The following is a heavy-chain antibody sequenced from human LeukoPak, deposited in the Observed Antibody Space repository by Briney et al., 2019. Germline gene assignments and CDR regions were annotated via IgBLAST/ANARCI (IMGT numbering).Heavy chain of an antibody. J-gene: IGHJ3*02. Sequence: SETLSLTCAVYGGSFSGYYWGWIRQPPGKGLEWIGSIYYSGSTYYNPSLKSRVTISVDTSKNQFSLKLSSVTAADTAVYYCARDPDILTSNDAFDIWGQGTMVTVSS. V-gene: IGHV4-34*01. CDR2: IYYSGST. CDR1: GGSFSGYY. CDR3: ARDPDILTSNDAFDI. D-gene: IGHD3-9*01.